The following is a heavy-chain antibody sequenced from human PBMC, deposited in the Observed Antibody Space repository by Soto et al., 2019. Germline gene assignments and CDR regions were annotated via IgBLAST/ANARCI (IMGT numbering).Heavy chain of an antibody. V-gene: IGHV1-69*12. D-gene: IGHD3-22*01. Sequence: QVQLVQSGAEVKKPGSSVKVSCKASGGTFRSYAISWVRQAPGQGLEWMGGITPMFGTTNYAQKFQGRVTITADEFTRTAYMEQSSLRSEDTAVYYCARSTVVTRDDYYYYGMDAWGQGTTVTVSS. CDR2: ITPMFGTT. J-gene: IGHJ6*02. CDR3: ARSTVVTRDDYYYYGMDA. CDR1: GGTFRSYA.